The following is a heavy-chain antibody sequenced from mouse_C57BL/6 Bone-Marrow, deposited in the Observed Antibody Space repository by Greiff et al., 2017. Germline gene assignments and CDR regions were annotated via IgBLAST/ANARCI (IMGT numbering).Heavy chain of an antibody. CDR3: ARSYYDYAWFAY. CDR2: IYPGDGDT. D-gene: IGHD2-4*01. Sequence: QVQLKQSGPELVKPGASVKISCKASGYAFSSSWMNWVKQRPGKGLEWIGRIYPGDGDTNYNGKFKGKATLTADKSSSTAYMQLSSLTSEDSAVYFCARSYYDYAWFAYWGQGTLVTVSA. V-gene: IGHV1-82*01. CDR1: GYAFSSSW. J-gene: IGHJ3*01.